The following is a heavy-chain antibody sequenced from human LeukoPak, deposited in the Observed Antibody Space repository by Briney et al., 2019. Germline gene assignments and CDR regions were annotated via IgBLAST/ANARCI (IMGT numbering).Heavy chain of an antibody. Sequence: GGSLRLSCAPSVFTFSSYAMSWVRKAPGKGLEWVSAISGSGGSTYYADSVKGRFTISRDNSKNTLYLQMNSLRAEDTAVYYCAKRRLQLEYWGQGTLVTVSS. V-gene: IGHV3-23*01. CDR3: AKRRLQLEY. CDR1: VFTFSSYA. J-gene: IGHJ4*02. CDR2: ISGSGGST. D-gene: IGHD1-1*01.